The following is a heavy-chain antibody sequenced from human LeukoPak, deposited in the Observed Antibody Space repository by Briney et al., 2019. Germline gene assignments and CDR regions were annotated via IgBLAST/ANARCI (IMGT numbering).Heavy chain of an antibody. Sequence: GGSLRLSCAASGFTFSSYSMNWVRQAPGKGLEWVSYISSSSSTIYYADSVKGRFTISRDNAKNSLYLQMNSLRAEDTAVYYCARDFAGQHPSYFDLWGRGTLVTVSS. V-gene: IGHV3-48*04. D-gene: IGHD6-13*01. CDR2: ISSSSSTI. CDR3: ARDFAGQHPSYFDL. CDR1: GFTFSSYS. J-gene: IGHJ2*01.